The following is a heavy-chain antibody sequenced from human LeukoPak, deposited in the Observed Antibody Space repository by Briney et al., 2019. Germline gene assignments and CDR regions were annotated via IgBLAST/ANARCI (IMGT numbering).Heavy chain of an antibody. D-gene: IGHD3-3*01. V-gene: IGHV1-46*03. Sequence: ASVKVSCKASGYTFTSYYMHCVRQAPGQGLEWMGIINPSGGSTSYAQKFQGRVTMTRDTSTSTVYMELSSPRSEDTAVYYCARAFSLNWFDPWGQGTLVTVCS. CDR1: GYTFTSYY. CDR3: ARAFSLNWFDP. J-gene: IGHJ5*02. CDR2: INPSGGST.